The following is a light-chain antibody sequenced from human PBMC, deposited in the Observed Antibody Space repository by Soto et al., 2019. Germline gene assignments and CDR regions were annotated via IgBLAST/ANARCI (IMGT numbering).Light chain of an antibody. CDR3: QQYNSYST. CDR2: KAS. Sequence: IQMTQFPSSLSASVGARVTITCRASQTISSWLAWYQQKPGKAPKLLIYKASSLESGVPSRFSGSGSGTEFTLTISSLQPDDFATYYCQQYNSYSTFGQGTRLEI. J-gene: IGKJ5*01. V-gene: IGKV1-5*03. CDR1: QTISSW.